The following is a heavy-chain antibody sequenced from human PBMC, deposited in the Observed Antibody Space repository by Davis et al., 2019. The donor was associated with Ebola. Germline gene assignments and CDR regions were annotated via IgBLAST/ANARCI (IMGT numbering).Heavy chain of an antibody. Sequence: SETLSLTCTVSGGSIGSHYWSWIRQPPGKGLEWIGYIYYSGSTNYNPSLKSRLTISLDTSNNQFSLKLSSVTAADTAVYYCARGLYPWELDYWGQGTLVTVSS. CDR1: GGSIGSHY. CDR3: ARGLYPWELDY. V-gene: IGHV4-59*11. J-gene: IGHJ4*02. CDR2: IYYSGST. D-gene: IGHD1-1*01.